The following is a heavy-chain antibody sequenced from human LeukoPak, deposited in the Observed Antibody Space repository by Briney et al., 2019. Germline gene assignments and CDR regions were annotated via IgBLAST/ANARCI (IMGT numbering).Heavy chain of an antibody. D-gene: IGHD5-18*01. CDR2: VYYSGST. Sequence: PSETLSLACTVSGGPISSYYWSWIRQPPGKGLEWIGYVYYSGSTNYNPSLKSRVTISVDTSNNQFSLKLNSVTAADTAVYYCARHTTMAAWHFEHWGQGTLVTVSS. V-gene: IGHV4-59*08. J-gene: IGHJ4*02. CDR3: ARHTTMAAWHFEH. CDR1: GGPISSYY.